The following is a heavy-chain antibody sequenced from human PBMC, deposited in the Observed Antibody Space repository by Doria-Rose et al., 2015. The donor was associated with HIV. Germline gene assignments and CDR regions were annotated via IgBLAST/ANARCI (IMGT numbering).Heavy chain of an antibody. V-gene: IGHV2-26*01. CDR2: TFSDDER. D-gene: IGHD6-13*01. J-gene: IGHJ4*02. Sequence: QESGPVLVKPTETLTLTCTVSGVSLSSPGMGVSWIRQPPGKDLEWLAYTFSDDERSYKTSLKSRLTISRDTSKSQVVLTMTDMDPVDTATYYCARIKSSRWYHKYYFDFWGQGTLVIVSA. CDR1: GVSLSSPGMG. CDR3: ARIKSSRWYHKYYFDF.